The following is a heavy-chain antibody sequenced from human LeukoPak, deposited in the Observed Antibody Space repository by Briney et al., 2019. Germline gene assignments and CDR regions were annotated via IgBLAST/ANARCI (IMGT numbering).Heavy chain of an antibody. D-gene: IGHD3-10*01. CDR2: INHSGST. CDR1: GGSFSGYY. J-gene: IGHJ4*02. Sequence: SETLSLTCAVYGGSFSGYYWSWIRQPPGKGLEWIGEINHSGSTNYNPSLKSRVTISVDTSKNQFSLKQSSVTAADTAVYYCARARITMVRGAPPDYWGQGTLVTVSS. V-gene: IGHV4-34*01. CDR3: ARARITMVRGAPPDY.